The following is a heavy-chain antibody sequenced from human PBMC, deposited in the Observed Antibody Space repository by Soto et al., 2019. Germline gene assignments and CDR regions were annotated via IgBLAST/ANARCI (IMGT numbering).Heavy chain of an antibody. CDR1: GFTFSDYY. CDR2: ISSSSSYT. CDR3: ARVVINDIAARPSRFYYYYGMDV. D-gene: IGHD6-6*01. Sequence: GGSLRLSCAASGFTFSDYYMSWIRQAPGKGLEWVSYISSSSSYTNYADSVKGRFTISRDNAKNSLYLQMNSLRAEDTAVYYCARVVINDIAARPSRFYYYYGMDVWGQGTTVTVSS. J-gene: IGHJ6*02. V-gene: IGHV3-11*06.